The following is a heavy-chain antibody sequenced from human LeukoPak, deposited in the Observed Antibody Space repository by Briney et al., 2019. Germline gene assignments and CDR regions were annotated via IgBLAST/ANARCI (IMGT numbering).Heavy chain of an antibody. J-gene: IGHJ3*02. V-gene: IGHV3-11*04. D-gene: IGHD1-26*01. CDR1: GFAFSDYY. CDR2: ISSSGSTI. CDR3: ARDSPYSGSACGAFDI. Sequence: PGGSLRLSCAASGFAFSDYYMSWIRQAPGKGLEWVSYISSSGSTIYYADSVKGRFTISRDNAKNSLYLQMNSLRAEDTAVYYCARDSPYSGSACGAFDIWGQGTMVTVSS.